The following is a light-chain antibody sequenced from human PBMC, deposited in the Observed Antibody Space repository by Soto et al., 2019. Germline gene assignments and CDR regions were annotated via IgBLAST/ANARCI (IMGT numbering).Light chain of an antibody. J-gene: IGKJ1*01. V-gene: IGKV1-39*01. CDR1: QTIAIY. Sequence: DIQMTQSPSSLAASVGDTVTITCRASQTIAIYLNWYQQKPGKAPNLLIYEASSLRSGVPSRFTGRGSGTDFSLTISSLHPEDFATYSCQQSYNIPQTFGQGTRVEIE. CDR2: EAS. CDR3: QQSYNIPQT.